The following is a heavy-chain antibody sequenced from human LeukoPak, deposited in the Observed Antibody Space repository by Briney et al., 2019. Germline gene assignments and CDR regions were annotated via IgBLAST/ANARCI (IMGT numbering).Heavy chain of an antibody. D-gene: IGHD5-18*01. CDR2: INPNSGAT. CDR3: ARDKGATVDTAMAPDY. V-gene: IGHV1-2*02. CDR1: GYIFXGYY. Sequence: ASVKVSCKASGYIFXGYYMHWVRQAPGQGLEWMAWINPNSGATNYAQKFQGRVTMTRDTSISTAYMDLNRLTSDDTAVYYCARDKGATVDTAMAPDYWGQGTLVTVSS. J-gene: IGHJ4*02.